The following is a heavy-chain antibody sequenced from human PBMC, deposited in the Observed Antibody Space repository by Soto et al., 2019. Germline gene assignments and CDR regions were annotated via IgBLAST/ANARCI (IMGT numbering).Heavy chain of an antibody. J-gene: IGHJ5*02. Sequence: GASVKVSCKASGYTFTSHGISWVRQAPGQGLEWMGWINPNSGGTNYAQKFQGRVTMTRDTSISTAYMELSRLRSDDTAVYYCARTEKRGFDPWGQGTLVTVSS. CDR2: INPNSGGT. CDR1: GYTFTSHG. V-gene: IGHV1-2*02. CDR3: ARTEKRGFDP. D-gene: IGHD6-25*01.